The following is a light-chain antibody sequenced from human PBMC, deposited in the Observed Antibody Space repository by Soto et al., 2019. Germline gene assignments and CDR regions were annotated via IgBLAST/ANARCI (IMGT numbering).Light chain of an antibody. CDR1: SANIGYNS. CDR3: GTWDNSLSGVI. V-gene: IGLV1-51*01. Sequence: QSVLTQPPSVSAAPGQKVTISCSGNSANIGYNSVSWYQQFPGTAPKLLIYDNNKRPSGIPDRFSGSKSGTSATLGITGLQTGDEADYYCGTWDNSLSGVIFGEGTKVTVL. J-gene: IGLJ2*01. CDR2: DNN.